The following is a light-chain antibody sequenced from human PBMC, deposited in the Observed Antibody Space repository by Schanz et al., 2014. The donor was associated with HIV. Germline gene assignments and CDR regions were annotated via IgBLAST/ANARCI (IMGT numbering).Light chain of an antibody. CDR2: EVT. V-gene: IGLV2-14*02. CDR3: SSFAGSNIPWV. J-gene: IGLJ3*02. Sequence: QSALTQPASVSGSPGQAITISCTGTSNGVGTTNRVSWYQQHPDKAPKLMIYEVTRRPPGVSSRFSGSKSGNTASLTVSGLQAEDEADYYCSSFAGSNIPWVFGGGTKLTVL. CDR1: SNGVGTTNR.